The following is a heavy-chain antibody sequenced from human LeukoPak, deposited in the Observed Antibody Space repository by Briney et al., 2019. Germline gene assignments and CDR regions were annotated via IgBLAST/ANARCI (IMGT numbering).Heavy chain of an antibody. D-gene: IGHD4-17*01. CDR3: ATLAGPMAGVTTLYYYYGMDV. Sequence: GGSLRLSCAASGFTFNSYAMSWVRQAPGKGLEWVSSISGNGVTTYYADSVKGRFTISRDNAKNSLYLQMNSLRAEDTAVYYCATLAGPMAGVTTLYYYYGMDVWGQGTTVTVSS. J-gene: IGHJ6*02. V-gene: IGHV3-23*01. CDR1: GFTFNSYA. CDR2: ISGNGVTT.